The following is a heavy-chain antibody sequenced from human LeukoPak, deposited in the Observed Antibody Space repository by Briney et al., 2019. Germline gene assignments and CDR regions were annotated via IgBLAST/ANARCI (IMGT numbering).Heavy chain of an antibody. CDR2: INHSGST. D-gene: IGHD4-17*01. CDR1: GGSFSGYY. Sequence: SETLSLTCAVYGGSFSGYYWSWIRQPPGKGLEWIGEINHSGSTNYNPSLKSRVTISVDTSKNQFSLKLSSVTAADTAVHYCARGWGDYGDYFFDYWGQGALVTVSS. CDR3: ARGWGDYGDYFFDY. J-gene: IGHJ4*02. V-gene: IGHV4-34*01.